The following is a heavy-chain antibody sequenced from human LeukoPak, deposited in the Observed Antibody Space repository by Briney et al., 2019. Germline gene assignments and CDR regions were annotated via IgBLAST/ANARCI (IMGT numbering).Heavy chain of an antibody. Sequence: GASVKVSCKTSGYTFTGHYLHWVRQAPGQGLEWMGWINPNSGGTKSAQKFQGRVIMTRDTSISTAYMELRSLSSDDTAVYYCARGRQLHLGELFPFAEFFQPWGQGTLVTVFS. CDR3: ARGRQLHLGELFPFAEFFQP. J-gene: IGHJ1*01. CDR1: GYTFTGHY. V-gene: IGHV1-2*02. D-gene: IGHD3-16*01. CDR2: INPNSGGT.